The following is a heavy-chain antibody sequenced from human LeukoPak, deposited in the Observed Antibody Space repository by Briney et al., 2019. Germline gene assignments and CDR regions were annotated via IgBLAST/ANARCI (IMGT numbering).Heavy chain of an antibody. J-gene: IGHJ6*03. V-gene: IGHV3-20*04. Sequence: GTGGSLRLSCAASGFTFDDYSMAWVCQAPGKGLEWVSRINWNGGSTAYSDSVKGRFTISRDNAKNSLYLQMNSLRPEDTALYFCARDGVANTAMDYYYYFYLDIWGKGTTVTVSS. CDR2: INWNGGST. D-gene: IGHD5-18*01. CDR1: GFTFDDYS. CDR3: ARDGVANTAMDYYYYFYLDI.